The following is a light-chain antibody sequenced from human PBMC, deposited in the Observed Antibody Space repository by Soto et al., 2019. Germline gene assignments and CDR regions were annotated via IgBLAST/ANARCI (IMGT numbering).Light chain of an antibody. V-gene: IGKV1-5*01. CDR1: QSISNW. Sequence: DSQMTQSPSTLSASVGDRVTITCRASQSISNWLAWYQQKPGKAPKLLIYDASSLESGVPSRFSGSGSGTEFTLNISSLQPDDFASYYCQQYNSYSFGPGTKVDIK. CDR3: QQYNSYS. J-gene: IGKJ3*01. CDR2: DAS.